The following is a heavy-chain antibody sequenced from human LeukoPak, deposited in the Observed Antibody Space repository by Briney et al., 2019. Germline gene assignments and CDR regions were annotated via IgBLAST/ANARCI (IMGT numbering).Heavy chain of an antibody. CDR3: ARERLGFDS. CDR1: GGSIRSDY. CDR2: IHYSGST. J-gene: IGHJ4*02. D-gene: IGHD3-9*01. V-gene: IGHV4-59*01. Sequence: SETLSLTCTVSGGSIRSDYWSWVRQPPGKGLEWIGYIHYSGSTNYNASLKSRVTMSVDMSKNQFSLKLTSVTAADTAVYYCARERLGFDSWGQGTLVTVSS.